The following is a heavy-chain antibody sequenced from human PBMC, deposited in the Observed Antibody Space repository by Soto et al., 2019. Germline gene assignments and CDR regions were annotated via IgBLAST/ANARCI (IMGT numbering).Heavy chain of an antibody. CDR2: IRGSGGST. D-gene: IGHD1-1*01. J-gene: IGHJ4*02. V-gene: IGHV3-23*01. Sequence: VGSLRLSCAASGFSIASYAMGWVRQAPGKGLEWVSAIRGSGGSTYYADSVKGRFTISRDNSKSTLYLLVNSLRAEDTALYYCAKSTWNGPNYFDYWGQGTLVTVSS. CDR1: GFSIASYA. CDR3: AKSTWNGPNYFDY.